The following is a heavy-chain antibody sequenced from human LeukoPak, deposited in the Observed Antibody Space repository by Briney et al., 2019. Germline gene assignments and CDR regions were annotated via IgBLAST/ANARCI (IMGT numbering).Heavy chain of an antibody. CDR3: AKDRETTASGTFDY. CDR1: GFSFSNYG. D-gene: IGHD6-13*01. Sequence: GGSLRLSCAASGFSFSNYGMHWVRQAPGKGLEWVAVIWYDGSNKYYEDSVKGRFTISRDNSNNTLYLQMNSLRAEDTAVYYCAKDRETTASGTFDYWGQGTLVTVSS. V-gene: IGHV3-30*02. CDR2: IWYDGSNK. J-gene: IGHJ4*02.